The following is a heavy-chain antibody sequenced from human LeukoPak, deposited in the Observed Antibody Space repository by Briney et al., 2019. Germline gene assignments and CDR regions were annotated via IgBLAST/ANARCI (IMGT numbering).Heavy chain of an antibody. CDR1: GFTFRDYT. CDR3: AGTLTWRMSLPTHNFDT. J-gene: IGHJ4*01. D-gene: IGHD1/OR15-1a*01. CDR2: IRSKPYGETT. V-gene: IGHV3-49*03. Sequence: GGSLRLSCTTSGFTFRDYTMSWFRQAPGKGLEWVGFIRSKPYGETTRYAASVKGRFTISRDDSKSIAYLQMHSLKTEDSALYYCAGTLTWRMSLPTHNFDTWGQGTLVTVSS.